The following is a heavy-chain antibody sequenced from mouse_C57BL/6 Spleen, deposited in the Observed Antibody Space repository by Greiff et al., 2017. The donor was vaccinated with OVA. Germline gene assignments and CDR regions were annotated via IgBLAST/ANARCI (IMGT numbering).Heavy chain of an antibody. D-gene: IGHD1-1*01. CDR1: GYAFTNYL. CDR2: INPGSGGT. Sequence: VKLMESGAELVRPGTSVKVSCKASGYAFTNYLIEWVKQRPGQGLEWIGVINPGSGGTNYNEKFKGKATLTADKSSSTAYMQLSSLTSEDSAVYFCARDYGSRGYFDYWGQGTTLTVSS. V-gene: IGHV1-54*01. CDR3: ARDYGSRGYFDY. J-gene: IGHJ2*01.